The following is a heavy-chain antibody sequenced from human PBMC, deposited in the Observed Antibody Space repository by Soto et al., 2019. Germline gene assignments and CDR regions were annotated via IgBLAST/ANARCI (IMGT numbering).Heavy chain of an antibody. D-gene: IGHD2-2*01. J-gene: IGHJ3*02. Sequence: SETLSLTCAVYGGSFSGYYWTWIRQPPGKGLEWVGEIYHSGSTTYNPSLKSRVTISVDTSKKQFSLKLRSVTAADTAVYYCARSAPQPAAIRVASYIWGQGTMVTVS. CDR3: ARSAPQPAAIRVASYI. CDR2: IYHSGST. CDR1: GGSFSGYY. V-gene: IGHV4-34*01.